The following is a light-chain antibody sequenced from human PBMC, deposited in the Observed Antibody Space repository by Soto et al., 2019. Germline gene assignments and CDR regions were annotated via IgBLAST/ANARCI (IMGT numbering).Light chain of an antibody. V-gene: IGLV1-47*01. CDR3: AAWDDSLSGPV. CDR2: RND. CDR1: SSNIGSNY. J-gene: IGLJ3*02. Sequence: QPVLTQPPSASGTPGQRVTISCSGSSSNIGSNYVYWYQQLPGTAPKVLIYRNDQRPSGVPGRFSGSKSGTSASLAISGLRSEDEADYYCAAWDDSLSGPVFGGGTKVTVL.